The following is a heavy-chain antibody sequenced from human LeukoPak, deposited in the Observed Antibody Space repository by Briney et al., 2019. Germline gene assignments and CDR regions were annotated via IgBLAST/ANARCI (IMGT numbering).Heavy chain of an antibody. CDR2: IYYSGST. Sequence: SETLSLTCTVSGGSISSYYWSWIRQPPGKGLEWIGYIYYSGSTNYNPSLKSRVTISVDTSRNQFSLKLSSVTAADTAVYYCARAFRGIFGVFEAFDIWGQGTMVTVSS. CDR1: GGSISSYY. J-gene: IGHJ3*02. V-gene: IGHV4-59*08. D-gene: IGHD3-3*01. CDR3: ARAFRGIFGVFEAFDI.